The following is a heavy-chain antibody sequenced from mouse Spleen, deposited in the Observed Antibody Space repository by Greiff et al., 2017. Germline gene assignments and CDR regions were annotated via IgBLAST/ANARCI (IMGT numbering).Heavy chain of an antibody. CDR1: GFTFSSYG. CDR2: ISSGGTYT. CDR3: ARHKDDGYHYAMDY. D-gene: IGHD2-3*01. V-gene: IGHV5-6*01. J-gene: IGHJ4*01. Sequence: EVKVVESGGDLVKPGGSLKLSCAASGFTFSSYGMSWVRQTPDKRLEWVATISSGGTYTYYPDSVKGRFTISRDNAKNTLYLQMSSLKSEDTAVYYCARHKDDGYHYAMDYWGQGTSVTVSS.